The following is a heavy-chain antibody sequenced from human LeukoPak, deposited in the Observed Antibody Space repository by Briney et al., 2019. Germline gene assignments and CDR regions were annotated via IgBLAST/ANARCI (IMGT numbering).Heavy chain of an antibody. V-gene: IGHV5-51*01. CDR1: GYTFTHQW. D-gene: IGHD3-16*01. J-gene: IGHJ4*02. Sequence: GESLKISCKASGYTFTHQWIGWVRQKSWIGLEWMGIIYPRDSDTRYSPSFQGHVTISADTSINTAYLEWSRLEASDTAIYYCARHSYLIGAIWGQGTLVSVSS. CDR3: ARHSYLIGAI. CDR2: IYPRDSDT.